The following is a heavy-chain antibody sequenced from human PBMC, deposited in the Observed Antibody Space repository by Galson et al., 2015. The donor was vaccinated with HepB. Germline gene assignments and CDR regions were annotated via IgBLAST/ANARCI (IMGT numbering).Heavy chain of an antibody. CDR1: GFTFSSYG. V-gene: IGHV3-33*01. Sequence: SLRLSCAASGFTFSSYGMHWVRQAPGKGLEWVAVIWYDGSNKYYADSVKGRFTISRDNSKNTLYLQMNSLRAEDTAVYYCARGKVAAAGTLDYWGQGTLVTVSS. CDR3: ARGKVAAAGTLDY. J-gene: IGHJ4*02. D-gene: IGHD6-13*01. CDR2: IWYDGSNK.